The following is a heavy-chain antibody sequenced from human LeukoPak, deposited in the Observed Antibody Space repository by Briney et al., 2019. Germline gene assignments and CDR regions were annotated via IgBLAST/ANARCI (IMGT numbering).Heavy chain of an antibody. D-gene: IGHD3-22*01. CDR1: GGTFSSYA. Sequence: SVKVSCKASGGTFSSYAISWVRQAPGQGLEWMGRIIPILGIANYAQKFQGRATITADKSTSTAYMELSSLRSEDTAVYYCARDKGPEIADYWGQGTLVTVSS. CDR2: IIPILGIA. J-gene: IGHJ4*02. V-gene: IGHV1-69*04. CDR3: ARDKGPEIADY.